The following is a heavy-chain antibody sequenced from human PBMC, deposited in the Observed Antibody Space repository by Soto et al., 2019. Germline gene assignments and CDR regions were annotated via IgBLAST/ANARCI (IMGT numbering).Heavy chain of an antibody. CDR1: GFTFSSYS. D-gene: IGHD2-15*01. CDR2: ISSSSSTI. Sequence: GGSLRLSCAASGFTFSSYSMNWVRQAPGKGLEWVSYISSSSSTIYYADSVKGRFTISRDNAKNSLYLQMNSLRAEDTAVYYCASLDIVVVSPRSRRWFDPWGRGTLVTVSS. CDR3: ASLDIVVVSPRSRRWFDP. J-gene: IGHJ5*02. V-gene: IGHV3-48*01.